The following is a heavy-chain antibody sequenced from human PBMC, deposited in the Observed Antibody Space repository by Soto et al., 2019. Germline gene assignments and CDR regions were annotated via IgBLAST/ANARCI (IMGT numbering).Heavy chain of an antibody. CDR1: GFTFSSYA. V-gene: IGHV3-23*01. CDR2: ISGSGGST. CDR3: AKDTIGDYVWGSYRASDY. Sequence: EVQLLESGGGLVQPGGSLRLSCAASGFTFSSYAMSWVRQAPGKGLEWVSAISGSGGSTYYADSVKGRFTISRDNSKNTLYLQMNSLRAEDTAVYYCAKDTIGDYVWGSYRASDYWGQGTLVTVSS. J-gene: IGHJ4*02. D-gene: IGHD3-16*02.